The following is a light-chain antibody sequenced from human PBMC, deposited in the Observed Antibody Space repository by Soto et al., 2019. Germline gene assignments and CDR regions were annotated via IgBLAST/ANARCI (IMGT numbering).Light chain of an antibody. Sequence: EIVLTQSPGTLSLSPVERATLSCRASQSVSSSNLAWYQQKPGQAPRLLIYGASSRATGIQDRFSGSGSGTDFTLTISRLEPEDFAVYYCQQYSSSLFTFGPGTKVDVK. CDR1: QSVSSSN. CDR2: GAS. CDR3: QQYSSSLFT. J-gene: IGKJ3*01. V-gene: IGKV3-20*01.